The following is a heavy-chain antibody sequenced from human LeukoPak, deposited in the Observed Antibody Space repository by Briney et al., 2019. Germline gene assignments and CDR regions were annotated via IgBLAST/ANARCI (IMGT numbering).Heavy chain of an antibody. CDR1: GLIFSKYW. CDR3: ARDASALY. V-gene: IGHV3-7*01. Sequence: TGGSLRLSCAASGLIFSKYWMTWVRQAPGKGLEWVASIKPDGSEKYYLDSVKGRFTISRDNARDSLYLQMNSQRDDDTSVYFCARDASALYWGRGTLVTVSS. CDR2: IKPDGSEK. D-gene: IGHD6-19*01. J-gene: IGHJ4*02.